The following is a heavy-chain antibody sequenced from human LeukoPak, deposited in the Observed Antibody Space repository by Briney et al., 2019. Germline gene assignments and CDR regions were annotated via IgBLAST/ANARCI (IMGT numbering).Heavy chain of an antibody. J-gene: IGHJ3*02. CDR2: ISSSSSYI. V-gene: IGHV3-21*01. CDR1: GFTFSSYS. CDR3: ARDLGGLDYGSGSTHDAFDI. Sequence: GGSLRLSCAASGFTFSSYSMNWVRQAPGKGLEWVSSISSSSSYIYYADSVKGRFTISRDNAKNSLYLQMNSLRAEDTAVYYCARDLGGLDYGSGSTHDAFDIWGQGTMVTVSS. D-gene: IGHD3-10*01.